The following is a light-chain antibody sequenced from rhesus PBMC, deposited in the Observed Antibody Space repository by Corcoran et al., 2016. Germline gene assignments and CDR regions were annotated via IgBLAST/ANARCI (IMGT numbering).Light chain of an antibody. V-gene: IGLV2-38*01. CDR3: GSDRRGSTYI. Sequence: QSALTQPPSVSASLGQSVNISCTGTSSDIGGYNGVSWYQQHPGTAPRLLIYEVTRRPSGVSDRFSGSKSGNTTSLSISGLQAEDEADYYCGSDRRGSTYIFGVGTRVTVL. CDR2: EVT. J-gene: IGLJ1*01. CDR1: SSDIGGYNG.